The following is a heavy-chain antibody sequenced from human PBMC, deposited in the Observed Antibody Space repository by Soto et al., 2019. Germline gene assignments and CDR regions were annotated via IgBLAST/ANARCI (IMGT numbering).Heavy chain of an antibody. J-gene: IGHJ4*02. CDR2: IWYDGSNK. Sequence: QVQLVESGGGVVQPGRSLRLSCAASGFTFSNYGMHWVRQAPGKGLEWVAVIWYDGSNKYYADSVKGRFTISRDNSKNTLYLQMNRLRAEDTAVYYCAGEDCGDSHDYWGQGTLVTVSS. CDR3: AGEDCGDSHDY. CDR1: GFTFSNYG. D-gene: IGHD4-17*01. V-gene: IGHV3-33*01.